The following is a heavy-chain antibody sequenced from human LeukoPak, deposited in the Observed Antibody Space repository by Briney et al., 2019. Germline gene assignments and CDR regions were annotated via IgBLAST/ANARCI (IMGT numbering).Heavy chain of an antibody. CDR3: ASFNWNYGYYGMDV. D-gene: IGHD1-7*01. Sequence: PGGSLRLSCAASGFTFISYSMNWVRQAPGKGLEWVSSISSSSSYIYYADSVKGRFTISRDNAKNSLYLQMNSLRAEDTAVYYCASFNWNYGYYGMDVWGQGTTVTVSS. V-gene: IGHV3-21*01. J-gene: IGHJ6*02. CDR2: ISSSSSYI. CDR1: GFTFISYS.